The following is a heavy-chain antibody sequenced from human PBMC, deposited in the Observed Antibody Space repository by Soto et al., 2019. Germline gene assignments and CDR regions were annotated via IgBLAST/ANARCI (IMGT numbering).Heavy chain of an antibody. CDR2: ISYDGSSK. Sequence: GGSLRLSCVASGFTFSSYAMHWVRQAPGKGLEWVAVISYDGSSKYYADSVKGRFTVSRDNSKNTVSLEMNSLRVEDTAVYYCARDLCSGGNCYSGYWGQGTLVTVSS. CDR1: GFTFSSYA. J-gene: IGHJ4*02. D-gene: IGHD2-15*01. CDR3: ARDLCSGGNCYSGY. V-gene: IGHV3-30-3*01.